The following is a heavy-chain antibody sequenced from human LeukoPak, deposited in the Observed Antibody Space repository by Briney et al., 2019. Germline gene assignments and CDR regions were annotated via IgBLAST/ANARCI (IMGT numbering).Heavy chain of an antibody. CDR2: LYSGGST. CDR3: ARGPESGHYYG. J-gene: IGHJ4*02. V-gene: IGHV3-53*04. CDR1: ASTFSRSY. Sequence: GGSLRLSCAASASTFSRSYMGWVRQAPGKGLEWVSILYSGGSTYYADSVKGRFTISRHNSKNTLYLQMNSLRAEDTAMYYCARGPESGHYYGWGQGTLVTVSS. D-gene: IGHD3-22*01.